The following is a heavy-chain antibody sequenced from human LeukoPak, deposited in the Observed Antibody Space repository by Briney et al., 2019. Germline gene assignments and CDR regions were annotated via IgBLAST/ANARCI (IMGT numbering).Heavy chain of an antibody. V-gene: IGHV4-59*01. Sequence: SETLSLTCTVSGGSISSYYWSWIRQPPGKGLEWIGYIYYSGSTNYNPSLKSRVTISVDTSKNQFSLKLSSVTAADTAVYYCARVDFEGNFDYWGQGTLVTVSS. CDR1: GGSISSYY. CDR3: ARVDFEGNFDY. D-gene: IGHD3-9*01. J-gene: IGHJ4*02. CDR2: IYYSGST.